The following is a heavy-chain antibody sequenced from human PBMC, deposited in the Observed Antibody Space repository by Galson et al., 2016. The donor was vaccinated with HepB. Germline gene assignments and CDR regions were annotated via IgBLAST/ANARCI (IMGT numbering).Heavy chain of an antibody. D-gene: IGHD3-10*01. V-gene: IGHV4-39*01. CDR1: GVSISSSSYF. CDR3: ARPMEGFAYGCFDS. CDR2: VYYSGST. J-gene: IGHJ4*02. Sequence: SETLSLTCTVSGVSISSSSYFWGWIRQPPGKGLDYIGSVYYSGSTYYNPSLKSRVTISIDTSKNQFSLKLTSVTATDTAVYYCARPMEGFAYGCFDSWGQGPLVTVSS.